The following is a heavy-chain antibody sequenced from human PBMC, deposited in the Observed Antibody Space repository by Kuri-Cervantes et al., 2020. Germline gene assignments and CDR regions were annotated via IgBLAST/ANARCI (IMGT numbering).Heavy chain of an antibody. D-gene: IGHD6-6*01. Sequence: GGSLRLACAGSGFTFSSYGMHWVRQVPSKGLEWVANIKEDGSIKYYMDSVKGPFTISRDNAKNSLYLQMNSLRAEDTAIFYCARIGYSSSSLDYWGQGSLVTVSS. CDR3: ARIGYSSSSLDY. CDR2: IKEDGSIK. CDR1: GFTFSSYG. V-gene: IGHV3-7*01. J-gene: IGHJ4*01.